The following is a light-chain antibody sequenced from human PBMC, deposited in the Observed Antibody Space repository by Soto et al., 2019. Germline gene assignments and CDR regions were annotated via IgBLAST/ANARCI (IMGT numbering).Light chain of an antibody. V-gene: IGKV1-39*01. Sequence: DIQMTQSPSSRFPSVEAKVTILSREGRRISSILNGYHQKPGKAPKLLIYAASSLQSGVPSRFSGSGSGTDFTLTISSLQPEDFATYYCQQSYSTPYTFGQGTKLEIK. CDR2: AAS. CDR3: QQSYSTPYT. J-gene: IGKJ2*01. CDR1: RRISSI.